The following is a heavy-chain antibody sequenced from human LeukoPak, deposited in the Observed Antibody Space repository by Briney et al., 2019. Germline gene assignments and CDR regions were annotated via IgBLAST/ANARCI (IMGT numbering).Heavy chain of an antibody. CDR2: ISSSDSTI. Sequence: QPGGSLRLSCAASGFTFSSYGMSWVRQAPGKGLEWVSYISSSDSTIYYADSVKGRFTISRDNAKNSLYLQMNSLRAEDTAVYYCARDYGGSSPFDYWGQGTLVTVSS. V-gene: IGHV3-48*04. CDR1: GFTFSSYG. J-gene: IGHJ4*02. D-gene: IGHD4-23*01. CDR3: ARDYGGSSPFDY.